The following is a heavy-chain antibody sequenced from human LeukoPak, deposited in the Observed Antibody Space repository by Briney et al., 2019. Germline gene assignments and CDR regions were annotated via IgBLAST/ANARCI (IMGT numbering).Heavy chain of an antibody. Sequence: GESLRLSCAASGFTFSSYVMHWVRQAPGKGLEWVAVISYDGSNKYYAGSVKGRFTVSRDNSKNTLYLQMNSLRAEDTAVYYCANGGNFQVVDYWGQGTLVTVSS. V-gene: IGHV3-30*18. CDR1: GFTFSSYV. J-gene: IGHJ4*02. D-gene: IGHD4-23*01. CDR3: ANGGNFQVVDY. CDR2: ISYDGSNK.